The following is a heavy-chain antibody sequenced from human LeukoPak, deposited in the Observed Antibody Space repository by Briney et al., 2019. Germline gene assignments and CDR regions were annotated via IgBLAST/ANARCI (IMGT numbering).Heavy chain of an antibody. D-gene: IGHD3-22*01. V-gene: IGHV3-23*01. CDR3: AKEDDSSGYYGLAAFDI. CDR1: GFTFSSYA. CDR2: ISGSGGST. J-gene: IGHJ3*02. Sequence: GGSLRLSCAASGFTFSSYAMSWVRQAPGKGLEWVSAISGSGGSTYYADSVKGRFTISRDNSKNTLYLQMNSLRAEDTAVYYCAKEDDSSGYYGLAAFDIWGQGTMVTVSS.